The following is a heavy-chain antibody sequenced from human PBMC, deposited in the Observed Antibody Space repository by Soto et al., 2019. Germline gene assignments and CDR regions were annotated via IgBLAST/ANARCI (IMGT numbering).Heavy chain of an antibody. CDR2: XXXXXXXK. V-gene: IGHV3-48*01. CDR1: GFTFSSYS. J-gene: IGHJ4*02. Sequence: EVQLVESGGGLVQPGGSLRLSCAASGFTFSSYSMNWVRQAPGKGLEWLSYXXXXXXXKXYADSVKGRFTIARDNAKXXXXXXXXXXXXXXXXXXXXXXXXXXXXXXYWGQGTLVTVSS. CDR3: XXXXXXXXXXY.